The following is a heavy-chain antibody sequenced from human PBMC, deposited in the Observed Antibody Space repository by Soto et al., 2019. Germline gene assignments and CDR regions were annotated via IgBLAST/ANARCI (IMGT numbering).Heavy chain of an antibody. CDR2: IYYSGST. V-gene: IGHV4-39*01. CDR1: GGSISSSSSY. CDR3: AEQPRGAATVTSVINWFDP. Sequence: QLQLQESGPGLVKPSETLSLTCTVSGGSISSSSSYWGWIRQPPGKGLEWIGYIYYSGSTNYNPSPKGRSTIPEDTPKNQSPRRRTPGPAAAPPVNYGAEQPRGAATVTSVINWFDPWGQGAWSPSPQ. J-gene: IGHJ5*02. D-gene: IGHD4-17*01.